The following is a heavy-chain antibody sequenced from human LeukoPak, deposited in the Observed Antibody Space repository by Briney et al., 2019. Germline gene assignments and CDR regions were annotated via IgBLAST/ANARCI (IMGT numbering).Heavy chain of an antibody. V-gene: IGHV3-30*04. CDR1: GFTFSSYA. Sequence: PGRSLRLSCAASGFTFSSYAMHWVRQAPGKGLEWVAVISYDGSNKYYADSVKGRFTISRDNSKNTLYLQMNSLRAEDTAVYYCATSPYSSSWNLVFWGQGTLVTVSS. CDR2: ISYDGSNK. CDR3: ATSPYSSSWNLVF. D-gene: IGHD6-13*01. J-gene: IGHJ4*02.